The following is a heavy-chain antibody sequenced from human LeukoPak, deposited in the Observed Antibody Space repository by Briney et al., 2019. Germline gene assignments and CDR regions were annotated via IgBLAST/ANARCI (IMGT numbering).Heavy chain of an antibody. CDR1: GGTFSSYA. Sequence: GASVKVSCKASGGTFSSYAISWVRQAPGQGLEWMGGIIPIFGTANYAQKFQGRVTITADESTSTAYMELSSLRSEDTAVYYCARVRRIRYSGSYGDYWGQGTLVTVSS. D-gene: IGHD1-26*01. CDR3: ARVRRIRYSGSYGDY. V-gene: IGHV1-69*13. CDR2: IIPIFGTA. J-gene: IGHJ4*02.